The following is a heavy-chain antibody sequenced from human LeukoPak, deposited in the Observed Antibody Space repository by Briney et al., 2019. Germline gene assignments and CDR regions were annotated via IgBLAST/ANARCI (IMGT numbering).Heavy chain of an antibody. V-gene: IGHV2-5*02. D-gene: IGHD3-3*01. CDR2: IYWDDDK. J-gene: IGHJ3*02. CDR1: GFSLSTSGVG. Sequence: SGPTLVNPTQTLTLTCTFSGFSLSTSGVGVGWIRQPPGKALEWLALIYWDDDKRYSPSLKSRLTITKDTSKNQVVLTMTNMDPVDTATYYCAHRSSITIFGVVINDAFDIWGQGTMVTVSS. CDR3: AHRSSITIFGVVINDAFDI.